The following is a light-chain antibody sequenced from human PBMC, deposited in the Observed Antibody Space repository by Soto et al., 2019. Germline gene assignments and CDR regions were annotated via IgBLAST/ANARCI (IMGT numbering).Light chain of an antibody. J-gene: IGKJ4*01. V-gene: IGKV3-15*01. CDR2: GAS. Sequence: IVLTQSPATLSLSPGERATLSCRASQSVSSNLAWYQQKPGQAPRLLIYGASTRATGIPARFSDSGSGTEFTLTISSLQSEDFAVYYCQQYNDWPPLTFGGGTKVDIK. CDR1: QSVSSN. CDR3: QQYNDWPPLT.